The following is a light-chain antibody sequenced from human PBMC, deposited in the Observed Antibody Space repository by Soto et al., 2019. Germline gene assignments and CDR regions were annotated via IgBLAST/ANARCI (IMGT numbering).Light chain of an antibody. Sequence: EIVLTQSPGTLSLSPGERATLSCRASQSVTSTHLAWYQQKPGQAPRLLIYGASSRATGIPDRFSGSGSGTVFTLTISRLEAEDLSVYYCQQYGSSPWTFGQGTKVEIK. CDR2: GAS. V-gene: IGKV3-20*01. CDR1: QSVTSTH. CDR3: QQYGSSPWT. J-gene: IGKJ1*01.